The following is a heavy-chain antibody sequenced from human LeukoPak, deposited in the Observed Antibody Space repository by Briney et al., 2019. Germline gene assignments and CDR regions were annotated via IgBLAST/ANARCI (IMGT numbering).Heavy chain of an antibody. V-gene: IGHV3-7*01. CDR1: GFTFSSYW. D-gene: IGHD3-16*02. J-gene: IGHJ4*02. Sequence: GGSLRLSRAASGFTFSSYWMSWVRQAPGKGLEWVANIKQDGSEKYYVDSVKGRFTISRDNDKNSLFLQMTSLRAEDTAVYYCARVGGRYSPLGYWGQGTLVTVSS. CDR2: IKQDGSEK. CDR3: ARVGGRYSPLGY.